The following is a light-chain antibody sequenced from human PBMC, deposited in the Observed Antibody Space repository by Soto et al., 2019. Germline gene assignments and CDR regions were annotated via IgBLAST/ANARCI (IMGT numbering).Light chain of an antibody. CDR2: TTS. Sequence: DIVLTQSPGTLSLSPGDSASLSCSASQSVSSGHLAWYQQKPGQAPRLLVYTTSNRATGIPARFSGSGSGTDFTLTISSLEPEDFAVYYCQQRSNWPLTFGGGTKVDI. CDR3: QQRSNWPLT. J-gene: IGKJ4*01. V-gene: IGKV3D-20*02. CDR1: QSVSSGH.